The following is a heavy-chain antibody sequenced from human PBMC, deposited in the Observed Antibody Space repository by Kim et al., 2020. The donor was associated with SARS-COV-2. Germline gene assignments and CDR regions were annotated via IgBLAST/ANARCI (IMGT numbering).Heavy chain of an antibody. CDR2: IYYTGRT. CDR1: GGSVSSSSHY. V-gene: IGHV4-39*01. Sequence: SETLSLTCTVSGGSVSSSSHYWGWIRQPPGKGLEWVGSIYYTGRTYYNPSLKSRVTISVDTSKNQFSLKLSSVTAADTAVYYCARHVGNSYGNGDCWGQGTLVAVSS. D-gene: IGHD5-18*01. J-gene: IGHJ4*02. CDR3: ARHVGNSYGNGDC.